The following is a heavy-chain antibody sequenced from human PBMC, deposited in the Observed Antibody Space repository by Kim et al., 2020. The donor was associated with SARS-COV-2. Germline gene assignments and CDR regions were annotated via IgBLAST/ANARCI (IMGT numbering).Heavy chain of an antibody. CDR3: ARANYASGTYYNDY. CDR1: GFTFSSYW. J-gene: IGHJ4*02. Sequence: GGSLRLSCAASGFTFSSYWIHWVRQAPGKGLVWVSRINSVGSSTNYADSVKGRFTISRDNAKNTLYLQMNSLRAEDTAVYYCARANYASGTYYNDYWGQGNLVTVSS. CDR2: INSVGSST. D-gene: IGHD3-10*01. V-gene: IGHV3-74*01.